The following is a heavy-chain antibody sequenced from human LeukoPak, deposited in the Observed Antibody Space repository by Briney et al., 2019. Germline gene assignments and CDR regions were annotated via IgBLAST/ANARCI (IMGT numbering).Heavy chain of an antibody. V-gene: IGHV3-23*01. CDR3: AKVGTLTRPGGWFDP. D-gene: IGHD1-7*01. CDR1: GFTFSSYA. CDR2: ISGSGGST. J-gene: IGHJ5*02. Sequence: GGSLRLSCVASGFTFSSYAMSWVRRAPGKGLEWVSGISGSGGSTYYADSVKGRFTISRDNSKNTLYLQMNSLRAEDTAVYYCAKVGTLTRPGGWFDPWGQGALVTVSS.